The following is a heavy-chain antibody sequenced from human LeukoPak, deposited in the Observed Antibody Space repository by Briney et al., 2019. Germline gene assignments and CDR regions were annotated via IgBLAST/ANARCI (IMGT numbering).Heavy chain of an antibody. D-gene: IGHD6-13*01. CDR3: ARRSSSWKNWFDP. Sequence: PSETLSLTCTVSGGSIDSNSWTWIRQPPGKGLEWIGHIYYSGTTNYNPSLKSRVTMSVDMSKNQFSLKLSSVTAADTAVYYCARRSSSWKNWFDPWGQGTLVTVSS. CDR2: IYYSGTT. CDR1: GGSIDSNS. V-gene: IGHV4-59*01. J-gene: IGHJ5*02.